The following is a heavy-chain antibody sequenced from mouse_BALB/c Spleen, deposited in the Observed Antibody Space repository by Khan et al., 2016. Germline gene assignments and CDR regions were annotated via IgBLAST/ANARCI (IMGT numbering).Heavy chain of an antibody. CDR1: GYAFTYYL. CDR2: INPGSGGT. CDR3: ERQRGEANDWYFDV. Sequence: QVQLQQSGTELVRPGTSVTVSCKASGYAFTYYLIDWLKQRPGQGLEWIGVINPGSGGTKYNEKFKDKATLTADKSSNTAYMQLSSLTSDDSAVYFCERQRGEANDWYFDVWGAGTTVTVSS. V-gene: IGHV1-54*01. D-gene: IGHD3-2*02. J-gene: IGHJ1*01.